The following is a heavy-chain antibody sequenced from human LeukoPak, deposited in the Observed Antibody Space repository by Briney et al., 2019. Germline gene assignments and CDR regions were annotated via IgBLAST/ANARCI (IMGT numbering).Heavy chain of an antibody. V-gene: IGHV4-4*07. D-gene: IGHD2-8*01. J-gene: IGHJ5*01. CDR2: IHSSGST. Sequence: SETLSLTCTVSGGSISNYYWSWIRQPAGKGLEWIGRIHSSGSTNYNPSLKSRVTISVDKSKDQFSLRLSSVIAADTAVYFCARDRCEGYCTSFDSWGQGTLVTVSS. CDR1: GGSISNYY. CDR3: ARDRCEGYCTSFDS.